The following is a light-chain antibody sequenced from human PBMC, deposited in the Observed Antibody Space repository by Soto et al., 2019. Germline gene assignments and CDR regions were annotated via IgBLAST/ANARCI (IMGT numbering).Light chain of an antibody. CDR3: HQYGGSPYT. J-gene: IGKJ2*01. V-gene: IGKV3-20*01. CDR2: GAS. CDR1: ESLSSSY. Sequence: EIVLTQSPDTLSLSPGERATLSCGASESLSSSYLAWYQQKPGQAPRLLIYGASNRATGIPDRFSGSWSGTDFTLTISRLESEDFAVYYCHQYGGSPYTFGQGTKLEIK.